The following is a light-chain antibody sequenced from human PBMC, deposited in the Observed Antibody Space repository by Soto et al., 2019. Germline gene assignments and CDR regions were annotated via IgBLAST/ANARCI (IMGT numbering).Light chain of an antibody. Sequence: EIVLTHYPDTLSLSPGERASLSCRASQSVDGYLAWYQQKPGQPPRLLFYDTSSRASGIPARFSAFGSGTDFTLTISALEPEDFAVYYCQQRSNWPLTFGGGTKVEMK. CDR3: QQRSNWPLT. J-gene: IGKJ4*01. V-gene: IGKV3-11*01. CDR1: QSVDGY. CDR2: DTS.